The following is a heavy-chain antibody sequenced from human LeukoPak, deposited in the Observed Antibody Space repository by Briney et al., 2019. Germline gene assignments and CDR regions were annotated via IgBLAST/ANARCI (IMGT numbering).Heavy chain of an antibody. CDR2: IYYSGST. V-gene: IGHV4-39*07. Sequence: PSETLSLTCTVSGGSISSSSYYWGWIRQPPGKGLEWIGSIYYSGSTYYNPSLKSRVTISVDTSKNQFSLKLSSVTAADTAVYYCARDGSSGYYSYYYYMDVWGKGTTVTISS. J-gene: IGHJ6*03. CDR3: ARDGSSGYYSYYYYMDV. CDR1: GGSISSSSYY. D-gene: IGHD3-22*01.